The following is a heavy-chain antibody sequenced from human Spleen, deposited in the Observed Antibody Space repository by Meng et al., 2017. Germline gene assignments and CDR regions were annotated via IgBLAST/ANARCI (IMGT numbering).Heavy chain of an antibody. Sequence: GGSLRLSCAASGFTVSSDHMSWVRQAPGKGLEWVSVIYSGGSIYYADSVKGRFTISRDNSKNTLYLQMNSLRAEDTAVYYCAKDRPGEQWLVLGPTDYWGQGTLVTVSS. V-gene: IGHV3-53*01. D-gene: IGHD6-19*01. J-gene: IGHJ4*02. CDR2: IYSGGSI. CDR1: GFTVSSDH. CDR3: AKDRPGEQWLVLGPTDY.